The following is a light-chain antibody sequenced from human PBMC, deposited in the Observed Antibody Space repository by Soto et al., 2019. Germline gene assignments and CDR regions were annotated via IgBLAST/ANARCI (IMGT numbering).Light chain of an antibody. CDR2: EDN. V-gene: IGLV6-57*01. CDR1: RGSIASNY. J-gene: IGLJ3*02. Sequence: NFMLTQPHSVSASPGKTVIISCTRSRGSIASNYVQWYQQRPGSSPTTVIYEDNQRPSGVPDRFSGDIDSSSNSASLTISGLETEDEADYFCQSYDATNQVFGEGTKLTVL. CDR3: QSYDATNQV.